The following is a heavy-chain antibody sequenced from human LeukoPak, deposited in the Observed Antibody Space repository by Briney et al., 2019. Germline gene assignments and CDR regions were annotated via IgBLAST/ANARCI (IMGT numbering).Heavy chain of an antibody. CDR1: GGSISSYY. J-gene: IGHJ6*03. Sequence: SETLSLTCTVSGGSISSYYWSWIRQPPGKGLEWIGYIYYSGSTNYNPSLKSRVTISVDTSKNQFSLKLSSVTAADTAVYYCARLYSSSWRYYYYYMDVWGKGTTVTVSS. CDR2: IYYSGST. CDR3: ARLYSSSWRYYYYYMDV. D-gene: IGHD6-13*01. V-gene: IGHV4-59*01.